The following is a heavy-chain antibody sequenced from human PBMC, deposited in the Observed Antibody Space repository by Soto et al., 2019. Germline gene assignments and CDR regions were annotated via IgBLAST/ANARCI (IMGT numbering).Heavy chain of an antibody. CDR2: IYYSGST. CDR1: GGSISSGDYY. V-gene: IGHV4-30-4*01. D-gene: IGHD3-10*01. CDR3: ARVGFGELLAHGMGV. Sequence: QVQLQESGPGLVKPSQTLSLTCTVSGGSISSGDYYWSWIRQPPGKGLEWIGYIYYSGSTYYNPSLKSRVTISVDTSKNQFSLKLSSVTAADTAVYYCARVGFGELLAHGMGVWGQGTTVTVSS. J-gene: IGHJ6*02.